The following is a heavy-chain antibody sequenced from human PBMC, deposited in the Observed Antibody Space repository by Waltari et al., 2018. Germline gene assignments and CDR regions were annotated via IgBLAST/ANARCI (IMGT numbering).Heavy chain of an antibody. CDR1: GGSFSGYY. J-gene: IGHJ4*02. CDR2: INHSGST. V-gene: IGHV4-34*01. CDR3: ARARPDRISSK. D-gene: IGHD6-13*01. Sequence: QVQLQQWGAGLLKPSETLSLTCAVYGGSFSGYYWSWIRQPPGKGLEWIGEINHSGSTNYSPSLKSRVTISVDTSKNQFSLKLSSVTAADTAVYYCARARPDRISSKWGQGTLVTVSS.